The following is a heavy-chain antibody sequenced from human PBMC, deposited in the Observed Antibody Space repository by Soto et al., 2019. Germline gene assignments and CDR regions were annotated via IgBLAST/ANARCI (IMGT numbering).Heavy chain of an antibody. D-gene: IGHD5-18*01. CDR1: GFTFSSYA. V-gene: IGHV3-30*09. J-gene: IGHJ6*02. CDR3: ARPNTAMAYYYYYYGMDV. Sequence: QVQLVESGGGVVQPGRSLRLSCAASGFTFSSYAMHWVRQAPGKGLEWVAAISYDGSNKYYADSVKGRFAISRDNSKNTLYLQMSSLRADDTAVYFCARPNTAMAYYYYYYGMDVWGQGTTVTVSS. CDR2: ISYDGSNK.